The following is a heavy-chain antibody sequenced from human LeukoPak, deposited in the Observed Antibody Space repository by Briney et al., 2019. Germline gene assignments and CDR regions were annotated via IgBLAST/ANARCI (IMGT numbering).Heavy chain of an antibody. CDR3: ARDDRGNWFDP. CDR1: GFTFSSYG. CDR2: ISYDGSNK. Sequence: GGSLRLSCAASGFTFSSYGMHWVRQAPGKGLEWVAVISYDGSNKYYADSVKGRFTISRDNSKNTLYLQMNSLRAEDTAVYYCARDDRGNWFDPWGQGTLVTVSS. V-gene: IGHV3-30*03. J-gene: IGHJ5*02.